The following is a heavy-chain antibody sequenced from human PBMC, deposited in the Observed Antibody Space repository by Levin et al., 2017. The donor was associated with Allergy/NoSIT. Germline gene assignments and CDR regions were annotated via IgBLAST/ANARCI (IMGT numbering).Heavy chain of an antibody. J-gene: IGHJ3*02. CDR2: MNPNSGNT. D-gene: IGHD6-19*01. CDR3: ARWFARRKQWLVRSDAFDI. CDR1: GYTFTSYD. V-gene: IGHV1-8*01. Sequence: GASVKVSCKASGYTFTSYDINWVRQATGQGLEWMGWMNPNSGNTGYAQKFQGRVTMTRNTSISTAYMELSSLRSEDTAVYYCARWFARRKQWLVRSDAFDIWGQGTMVTVSS.